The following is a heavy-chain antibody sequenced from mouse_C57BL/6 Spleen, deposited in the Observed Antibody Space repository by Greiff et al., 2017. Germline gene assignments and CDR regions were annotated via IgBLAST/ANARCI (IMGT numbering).Heavy chain of an antibody. D-gene: IGHD1-3*01. J-gene: IGHJ3*01. CDR3: ARSKVFAY. V-gene: IGHV1-50*01. CDR1: GYTFTSYW. CDR2: IDPSDSYT. Sequence: QVQLPQPGAELVKPGASVKLSCKASGYTFTSYWMQWVKQRPGQGLEWIGEIDPSDSYTNYNQKFKGKATLTVDTSSSTAYMQLSSLTSEDSAVYYCARSKVFAYWGQGTLVTVSA.